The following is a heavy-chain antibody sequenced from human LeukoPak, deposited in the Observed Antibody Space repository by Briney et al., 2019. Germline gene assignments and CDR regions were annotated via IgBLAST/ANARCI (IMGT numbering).Heavy chain of an antibody. D-gene: IGHD3-16*01. V-gene: IGHV1-69*04. CDR3: ARDLGYWYFDL. J-gene: IGHJ2*01. CDR1: GYRFSSYA. CDR2: IIPNLGIA. Sequence: GASVKVPCKASGYRFSSYAISWVRQAPGQGLEWMGRIIPNLGIANYAQKFQGRVTITADKSTSTAYLEMSSLRSAATAVYYCARDLGYWYFDLWGRGTLVTVSS.